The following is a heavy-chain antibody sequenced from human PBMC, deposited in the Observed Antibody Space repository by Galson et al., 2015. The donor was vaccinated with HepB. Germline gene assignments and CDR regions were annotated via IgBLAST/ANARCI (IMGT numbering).Heavy chain of an antibody. CDR1: GFAFDSHA. J-gene: IGHJ5*01. V-gene: IGHV3-23*01. D-gene: IGHD5-18*01. Sequence: SLRLSCAASGFAFDSHAMSWVRQAPGRGLEWISGITGKGDSTFYADSVKGRFTVSKDNSNNMLYLQINSLRAGDAGLYFCAKGYGLFESWGQGILVTVSS. CDR3: AKGYGLFES. CDR2: ITGKGDST.